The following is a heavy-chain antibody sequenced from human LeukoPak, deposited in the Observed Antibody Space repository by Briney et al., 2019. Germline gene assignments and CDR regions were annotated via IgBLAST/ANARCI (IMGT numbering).Heavy chain of an antibody. CDR3: ARGGLGSWTFGS. CDR1: GLMFSSFA. Sequence: GRSLRLSCAASGLMFSSFAMSWVRQAPGKGLEWVSYISASGTTIYYADSVKGRFTISRDKAKKPLYLQMDSLRDDDTAVYSCARGGLGSWTFGSWGKGTLVTVSS. D-gene: IGHD3-10*01. V-gene: IGHV3-48*02. CDR2: ISASGTTI. J-gene: IGHJ4*02.